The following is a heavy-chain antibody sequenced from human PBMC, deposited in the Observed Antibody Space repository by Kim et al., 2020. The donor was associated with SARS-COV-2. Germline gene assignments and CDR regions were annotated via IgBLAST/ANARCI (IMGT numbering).Heavy chain of an antibody. CDR2: ISSSGSGI. Sequence: GGSLRLSCAASGFTFSSYSMNWVRQAPGKGLEWVASISSSGSGIYYADSVKGRFTISRDNAKNSLYLQMNSLRAEDTAVYYCARARLSRASGPLDDWGQGTLVTVSS. D-gene: IGHD3-10*01. V-gene: IGHV3-21*01. J-gene: IGHJ4*02. CDR3: ARARLSRASGPLDD. CDR1: GFTFSSYS.